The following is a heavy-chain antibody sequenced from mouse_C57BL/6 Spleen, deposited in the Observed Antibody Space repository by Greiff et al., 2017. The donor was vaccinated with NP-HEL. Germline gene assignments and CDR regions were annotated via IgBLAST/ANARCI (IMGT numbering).Heavy chain of an antibody. V-gene: IGHV1-5*01. Sequence: EVQLQQSGTVLARPGASVKMSCKTSGYTFTSYWMHWVKQRPGQGLEWIGAIYPGNSDTSYNQKFKGKAKLTAVTSASTAYMELSSLTNEDSAVYYCTKPTIVTLYWYFDVWGTGTTVTVSS. CDR3: TKPTIVTLYWYFDV. CDR2: IYPGNSDT. J-gene: IGHJ1*03. CDR1: GYTFTSYW. D-gene: IGHD2-5*01.